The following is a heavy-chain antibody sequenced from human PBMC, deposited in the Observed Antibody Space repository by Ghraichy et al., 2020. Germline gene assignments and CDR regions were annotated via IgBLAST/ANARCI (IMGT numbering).Heavy chain of an antibody. Sequence: SETLSLTCAVYGGSFSGYYWSWIRQPPGKGLEWIGEINHSGSTNYNPSLKSRVTISVDTSKNQFSLKLSSVTAADTAVYYCARGYKLRFLEWLPPSEYFQHWGQGTLVTVSS. J-gene: IGHJ1*01. V-gene: IGHV4-34*01. CDR1: GGSFSGYY. D-gene: IGHD3-3*01. CDR3: ARGYKLRFLEWLPPSEYFQH. CDR2: INHSGST.